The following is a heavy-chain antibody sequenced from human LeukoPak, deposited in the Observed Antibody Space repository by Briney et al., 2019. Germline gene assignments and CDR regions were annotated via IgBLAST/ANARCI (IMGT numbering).Heavy chain of an antibody. J-gene: IGHJ4*02. CDR2: ISYDGSNK. CDR3: AKDASRYCGGDCYHNDY. V-gene: IGHV3-30*18. CDR1: GFTFSSYA. Sequence: PGWSLRLSCAASGFTFSSYAMSWVRQAPGKGLEWVAVISYDGSNKYYADSVKGRFTISRDNSKNTLYLQMNSLRAEDTAVYYCAKDASRYCGGDCYHNDYWGQGTLVTVSS. D-gene: IGHD2-21*02.